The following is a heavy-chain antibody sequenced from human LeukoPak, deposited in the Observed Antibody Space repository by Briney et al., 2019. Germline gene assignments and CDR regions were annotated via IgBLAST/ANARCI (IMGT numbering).Heavy chain of an antibody. Sequence: PGGSLRLSCAASGFTFNNYAMHWVRQSPGRGLEWLAFISYDGYNEDYADSVRGRFSISRDNSKNTPYLQMSSLRPEDTAVYYCAKPKFSVLWFFDYWGQGSLVTVSS. CDR3: AKPKFSVLWFFDY. CDR1: GFTFNNYA. CDR2: ISYDGYNE. D-gene: IGHD3-9*01. V-gene: IGHV3-30*18. J-gene: IGHJ4*02.